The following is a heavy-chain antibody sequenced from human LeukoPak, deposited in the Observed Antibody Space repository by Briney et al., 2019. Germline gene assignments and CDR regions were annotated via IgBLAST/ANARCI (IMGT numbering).Heavy chain of an antibody. D-gene: IGHD3-22*01. V-gene: IGHV1-8*03. CDR2: MNPNSGNT. CDR1: GYAFTSYD. J-gene: IGHJ4*02. CDR3: ARGPFYDSSGYYFDY. Sequence: ASVKVSCKASGYAFTSYDIKWVREATGQGLEWKAWMNPNSGNTGYAQKFQGRVTITRNTSISTAYMELSSLRSEDTAVYYCARGPFYDSSGYYFDYWGQGTLVTVSS.